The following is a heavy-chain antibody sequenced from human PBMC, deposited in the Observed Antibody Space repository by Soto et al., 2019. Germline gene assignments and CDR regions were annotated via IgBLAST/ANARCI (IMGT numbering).Heavy chain of an antibody. CDR2: ISGSGGST. V-gene: IGHV3-23*01. D-gene: IGHD2-21*02. J-gene: IGHJ5*02. CDR3: AKDSVVVTSNWFDP. Sequence: LRLSCAASGFTFSSYAMSWVRQAPGKGLEWVSAISGSGGSTYYADSVKGRLTISRGNSKNTLYLQMNSLRAEDTAVYYCAKDSVVVTSNWFDPWGQGTLVTVSS. CDR1: GFTFSSYA.